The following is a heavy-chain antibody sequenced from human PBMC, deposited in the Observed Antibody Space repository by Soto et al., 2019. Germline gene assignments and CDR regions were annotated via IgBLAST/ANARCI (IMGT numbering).Heavy chain of an antibody. CDR1: GFTFSTYA. J-gene: IGHJ4*02. CDR3: AKTDVDLPKPY. CDR2: ISGTGGNI. D-gene: IGHD2-15*01. V-gene: IGHV3-23*01. Sequence: PGGSLRLSCAASGFTFSTYAISWVRQAPGRGLEWISAISGTGGNIYYADSVKGRFTISRDNSKNTLYLQMSSLRADDTAVYYCAKTDVDLPKPYWGQGTLVTVSS.